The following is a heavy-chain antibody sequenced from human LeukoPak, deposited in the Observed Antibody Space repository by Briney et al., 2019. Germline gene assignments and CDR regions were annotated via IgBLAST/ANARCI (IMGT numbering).Heavy chain of an antibody. CDR1: GYTFTSYG. CDR3: ARSPGSSAVEVDY. CDR2: IIPIFGTA. D-gene: IGHD6-19*01. Sequence: GASVKVSCKASGYTFTSYGISWVRQAPGQGLEWMGGIIPIFGTANYAQKFQGRVTITADESTSTAYMELSSLRSEDTAVYYCARSPGSSAVEVDYWGQGTLVTVSS. V-gene: IGHV1-69*13. J-gene: IGHJ4*02.